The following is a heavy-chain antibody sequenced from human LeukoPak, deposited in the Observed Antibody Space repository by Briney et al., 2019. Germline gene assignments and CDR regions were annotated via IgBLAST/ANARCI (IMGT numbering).Heavy chain of an antibody. CDR1: GGSISSYY. D-gene: IGHD3-3*01. CDR2: IYYSGST. CDR3: ARSRHYDFWSGYLYYYGMDV. Sequence: PSETLSLTCTVSGGSISSYYWSWIRQPPGKGLEWIGSIYYSGSTNYNPSLKSRVTISVDTSKNQFSLKLSSVTAADTAVYYCARSRHYDFWSGYLYYYGMDVWGQGTTVTVSS. V-gene: IGHV4-59*01. J-gene: IGHJ6*02.